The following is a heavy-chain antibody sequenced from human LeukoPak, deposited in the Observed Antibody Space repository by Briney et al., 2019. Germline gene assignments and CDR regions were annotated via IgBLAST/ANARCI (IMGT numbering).Heavy chain of an antibody. CDR2: INAGNGKT. V-gene: IGHV1-3*01. J-gene: IGHJ4*02. CDR3: AREWGRLRDY. Sequence: ASVKVSCKASQYAFTDYAVHWVRQAPGQRLEWMGWINAGNGKTRYSQSFQGRITITRDTSATTAYMELTSLTSEDTAVYYCAREWGRLRDYWGQGTLVTVSS. D-gene: IGHD3-16*01. CDR1: QYAFTDYA.